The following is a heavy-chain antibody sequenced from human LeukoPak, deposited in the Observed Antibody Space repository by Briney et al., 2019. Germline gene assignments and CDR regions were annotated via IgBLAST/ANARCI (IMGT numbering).Heavy chain of an antibody. CDR1: GFTFSSYW. D-gene: IGHD2-2*01. CDR3: ARDRYCSSTSCLNWFDP. Sequence: GRSLRLSCAASGFTFSSYWMHWVRQAPGKGLVWVSRINSDGSSTSYADSVKGRFTISRDNAKNTLYLQMNSLRAEDTAVYYCARDRYCSSTSCLNWFDPWGQGTLVTVSS. J-gene: IGHJ5*02. V-gene: IGHV3-74*01. CDR2: INSDGSST.